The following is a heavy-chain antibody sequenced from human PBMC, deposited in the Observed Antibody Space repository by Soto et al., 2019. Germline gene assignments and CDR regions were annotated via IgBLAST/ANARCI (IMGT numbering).Heavy chain of an antibody. V-gene: IGHV1-69*06. Sequence: SVKVSCKASGGTFSSYAISWVRQAPGQGLEWVGGIIPIFGTANYAQKFQGRVTITADKSTSTAYMELSSLRSEDTAVYYCARFLGSYYYYGMDGWGQGTTVIAAS. CDR2: IIPIFGTA. J-gene: IGHJ6*02. CDR1: GGTFSSYA. D-gene: IGHD2-15*01. CDR3: ARFLGSYYYYGMDG.